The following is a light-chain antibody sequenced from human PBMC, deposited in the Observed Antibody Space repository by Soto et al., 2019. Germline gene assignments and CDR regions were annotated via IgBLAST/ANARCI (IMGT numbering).Light chain of an antibody. J-gene: IGKJ3*01. CDR2: SAS. CDR3: QQYGSSPSLT. CDR1: QSFSSSY. V-gene: IGKV3-20*01. Sequence: EIVLTQSPGTLSLSPGERATLSCRASQSFSSSYLAWYQQKPGQAPTLLIYSASGMAIGIPDRFSGSGYGTDFTLTISRLEPEDFAVYYCQQYGSSPSLTFGPGTKVDI.